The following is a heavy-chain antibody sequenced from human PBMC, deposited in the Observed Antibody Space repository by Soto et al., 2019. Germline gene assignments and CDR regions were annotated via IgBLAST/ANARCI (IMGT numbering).Heavy chain of an antibody. D-gene: IGHD7-27*01. CDR2: IYYSGST. J-gene: IGHJ4*02. V-gene: IGHV4-59*01. CDR3: ARGPTGVRFDY. CDR1: GGSISSYY. Sequence: SETLSLTCTVSGGSISSYYWSWIRQPPGKGLEWIGYIYYSGSTHYNPSLKSRLTISVDTSKNQFSLKLSSLTAADTAVYYCARGPTGVRFDYWGQGTLVTVS.